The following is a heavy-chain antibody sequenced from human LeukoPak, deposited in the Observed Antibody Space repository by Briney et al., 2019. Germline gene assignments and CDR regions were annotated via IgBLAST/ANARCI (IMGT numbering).Heavy chain of an antibody. J-gene: IGHJ4*02. V-gene: IGHV1-2*02. Sequence: GASVKVPCKASGYTFTGYYMHWVRQAPGQGLEWMGWINPNSGGTNYAQKFQGRVTMTRDTSISTAYMELSRLRSDDTAVYYCARVGGSYKYYFDYWGQGTLVTVSS. CDR2: INPNSGGT. CDR3: ARVGGSYKYYFDY. CDR1: GYTFTGYY. D-gene: IGHD1-26*01.